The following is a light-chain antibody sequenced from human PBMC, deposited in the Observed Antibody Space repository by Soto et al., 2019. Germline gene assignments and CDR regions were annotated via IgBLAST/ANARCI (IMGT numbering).Light chain of an antibody. J-gene: IGKJ1*01. CDR3: QQSYSIWWT. Sequence: DIQMTQSPSSLSTSVGDRVTISCRASQSISYFLNWFQQKPGKAPKLLIYAASSLQSGVPSRFSGSGSGTNFTLTIDSLQPEDFATYYCQQSYSIWWTFGQGTKVDIK. CDR2: AAS. CDR1: QSISYF. V-gene: IGKV1-39*01.